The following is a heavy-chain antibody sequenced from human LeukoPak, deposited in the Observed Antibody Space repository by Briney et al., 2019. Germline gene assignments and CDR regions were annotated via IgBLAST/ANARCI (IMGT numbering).Heavy chain of an antibody. CDR3: AKESTIFGVVIMEALDY. Sequence: GGSLRLSCAASGFTFSSYGMHWVRQAPGKGLEWVAFIRYDGSNRYYADSVKGRFTISRDNSKNTLYLQMNSLRAEDTDVYYCAKESTIFGVVIMEALDYWGQGTLVTVSS. CDR1: GFTFSSYG. V-gene: IGHV3-30*02. J-gene: IGHJ4*02. D-gene: IGHD3-3*01. CDR2: IRYDGSNR.